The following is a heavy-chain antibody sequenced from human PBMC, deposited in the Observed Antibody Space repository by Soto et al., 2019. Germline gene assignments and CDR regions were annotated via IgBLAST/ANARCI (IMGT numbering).Heavy chain of an antibody. CDR1: GFTFSTYG. CDR3: AKTITTYSGDSRGRGALVDY. Sequence: GGSLRLSCAASGFTFSTYGMHWVRQPPGKGLEWVAVISSDGKSEHYADPVKGRFSISRDNSKNTLSLQMNSLRVEDTAVYYCAKTITTYSGDSRGRGALVDYWGQGTLVTV. J-gene: IGHJ4*02. CDR2: ISSDGKSE. V-gene: IGHV3-30*18. D-gene: IGHD3-22*01.